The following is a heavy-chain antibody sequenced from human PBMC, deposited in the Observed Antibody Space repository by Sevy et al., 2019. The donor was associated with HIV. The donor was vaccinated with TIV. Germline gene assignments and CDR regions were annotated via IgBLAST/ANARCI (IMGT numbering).Heavy chain of an antibody. CDR1: GCTFTSYG. CDR2: ISAYNGNT. V-gene: IGHV1-18*01. J-gene: IGHJ4*02. CDR3: ARDLINSSGWYYFDY. Sequence: ASVKVSCKASGCTFTSYGISWVRQAPGQGLEWMGWISAYNGNTNYAQKLQGRVTMTTDTSTSTAYMELRSLRSDDTAVYYCARDLINSSGWYYFDYWGQGTLVTVSS. D-gene: IGHD6-19*01.